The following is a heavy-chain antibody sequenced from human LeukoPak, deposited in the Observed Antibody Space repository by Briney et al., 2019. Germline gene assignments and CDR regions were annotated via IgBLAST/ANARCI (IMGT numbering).Heavy chain of an antibody. V-gene: IGHV3-11*04. CDR1: GFTFSDYY. CDR2: ISSSGSTI. J-gene: IGHJ4*02. Sequence: GGSLRPSCAASGFTFSDYYMNWIRQAPGKGLEWVSYISSSGSTIYYADSVKGRFTISRDNAKNSLYLQMNSLRAEDTAVYYCARDKKVSGYYVWGSYRPFDYWGQGTLVTVSS. D-gene: IGHD3-16*02. CDR3: ARDKKVSGYYVWGSYRPFDY.